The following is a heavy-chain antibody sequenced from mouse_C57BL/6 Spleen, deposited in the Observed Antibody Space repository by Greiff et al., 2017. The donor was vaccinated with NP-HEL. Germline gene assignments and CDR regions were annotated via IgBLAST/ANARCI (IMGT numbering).Heavy chain of an antibody. J-gene: IGHJ1*03. D-gene: IGHD2-2*01. CDR2: ISSGSSTI. Sequence: EVKLVESGGGLVKPGGSLKLSCAASGFTFSDYGMHWVRQAPEKGLEWVAYISSGSSTIYYADTVKGRFTISRDNAKNTLFLQMTSLMSEDTAMYYCVRMGYYWYFDVWGTGTTVTVSS. V-gene: IGHV5-17*01. CDR3: VRMGYYWYFDV. CDR1: GFTFSDYG.